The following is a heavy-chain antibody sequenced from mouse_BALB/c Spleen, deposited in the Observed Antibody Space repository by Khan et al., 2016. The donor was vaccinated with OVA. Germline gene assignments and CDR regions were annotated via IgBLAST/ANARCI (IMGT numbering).Heavy chain of an antibody. D-gene: IGHD3-1*01. CDR1: GYTFSSYW. Sequence: QVQLQQSGAELMKPGASLTISCKATGYTFSSYWIEWVKQRPGHGLEWIGEILPGRDNSNYNEKFKGKATFTADTSSNIAYIQVNSLTSEDSAVYYCARGARTTFGMDYWGQGTSVTVSS. CDR2: ILPGRDNS. J-gene: IGHJ4*01. V-gene: IGHV1-9*01. CDR3: ARGARTTFGMDY.